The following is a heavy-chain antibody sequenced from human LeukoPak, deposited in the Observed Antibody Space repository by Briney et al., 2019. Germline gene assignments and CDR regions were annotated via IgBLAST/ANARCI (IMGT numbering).Heavy chain of an antibody. Sequence: SETLSLTCTVSGGSISSGSYYWSWIRQPAGKGLEWIGRIYTSGSPSYNPSLKSRVTMSVDTSKNQFSLKLSSVTAADTAVYYCAKDPRIQPKKQHAESGDYWGQGILVTVSS. V-gene: IGHV4-61*02. CDR3: AKDPRIQPKKQHAESGDY. D-gene: IGHD6-13*01. CDR1: GGSISSGSYY. J-gene: IGHJ4*02. CDR2: IYTSGSP.